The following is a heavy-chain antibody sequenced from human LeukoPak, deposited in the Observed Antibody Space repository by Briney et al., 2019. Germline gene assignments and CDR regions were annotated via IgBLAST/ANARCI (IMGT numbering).Heavy chain of an antibody. J-gene: IGHJ5*02. CDR1: GGSISSYY. D-gene: IGHD4/OR15-4a*01. CDR3: ASLYGATDWFDA. Sequence: SETLSLTCTVSGGSISSYYWSWIRQPPGKGLEYIGYVYHSGYTNYKPSLKSRVTISLDTSKSQFSLRLSSVTAADTAVYYCASLYGATDWFDAWGRGTPVTVSS. V-gene: IGHV4-59*01. CDR2: VYHSGYT.